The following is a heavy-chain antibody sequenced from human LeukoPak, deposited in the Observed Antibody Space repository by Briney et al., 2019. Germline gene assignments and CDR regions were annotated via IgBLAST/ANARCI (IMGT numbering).Heavy chain of an antibody. J-gene: IGHJ5*02. CDR1: GGSFSGYY. V-gene: IGHV4-34*01. CDR2: INHSGST. CDR3: ARGRILGP. Sequence: PSETLSLTCAVYGGSFSGYYWSWIRQPRGKGLEWIGEINHSGSTNYNPSLKSRVTISVDTSKNQFSLKLSSVTAADTAVYYCARGRILGPWGQGTLVTVSS.